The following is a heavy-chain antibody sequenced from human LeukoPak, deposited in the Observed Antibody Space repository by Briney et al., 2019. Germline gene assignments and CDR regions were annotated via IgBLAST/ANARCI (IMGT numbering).Heavy chain of an antibody. D-gene: IGHD3-10*01. V-gene: IGHV3-15*01. Sequence: GGSPRLSCAASGFTFSNAWMSWVRQAPGKGLEWVGRIKSKTDGGTTDYAAPVKGRFTISRDDSKNTLYLQMNSLKTEDTAVYYCTTSRYGSGSYYVYFDYWGQGTLVTVSS. CDR3: TTSRYGSGSYYVYFDY. CDR1: GFTFSNAW. J-gene: IGHJ4*02. CDR2: IKSKTDGGTT.